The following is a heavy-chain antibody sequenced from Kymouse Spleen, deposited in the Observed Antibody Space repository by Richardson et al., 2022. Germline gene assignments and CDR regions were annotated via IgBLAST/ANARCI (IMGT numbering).Heavy chain of an antibody. CDR3: AREDTAMVTDY. CDR2: IWYDGSNK. CDR1: GFTFSSYG. D-gene: IGHD5-18,IGHD5-18*01. V-gene: IGHV3-33*01. J-gene: IGHJ4*02. Sequence: QVQLVESGGGVVQPGRSLRLSCAASGFTFSSYGMHWVRQAPGKGLEWVAVIWYDGSNKYYADSVKGRFTISRDNSKNTLYLQMNSLRAEDTAVYYCAREDTAMVTDYWGQGTLVTVSS.